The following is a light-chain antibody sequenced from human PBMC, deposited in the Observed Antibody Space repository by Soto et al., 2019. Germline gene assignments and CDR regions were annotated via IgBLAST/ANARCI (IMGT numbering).Light chain of an antibody. CDR3: QQYNKWPPLT. V-gene: IGKV3-15*01. Sequence: EIVMTQSPATLSVSPGERATLSCRASQSVFSNLAWYQQKPGQAPRLLIYGASTRPTGIPARFSGSGSGTEFTLTISRLQFEDFAVYYCQQYNKWPPLTFGGGTKVEIK. J-gene: IGKJ4*01. CDR2: GAS. CDR1: QSVFSN.